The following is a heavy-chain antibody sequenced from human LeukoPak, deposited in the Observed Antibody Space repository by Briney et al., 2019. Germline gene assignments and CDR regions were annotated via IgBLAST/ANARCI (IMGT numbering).Heavy chain of an antibody. Sequence: GGSLRLSCAASGFTFSSYGMHWVRQAPGKGLEWVAVISYDGSNKYYAGSVKGRFTISRDNSKNTLYLQMNSLRAEDTAVYYCAKDLGAVAGPLDYWGQGTLVTVSS. CDR3: AKDLGAVAGPLDY. CDR1: GFTFSSYG. D-gene: IGHD6-19*01. V-gene: IGHV3-30*18. CDR2: ISYDGSNK. J-gene: IGHJ4*02.